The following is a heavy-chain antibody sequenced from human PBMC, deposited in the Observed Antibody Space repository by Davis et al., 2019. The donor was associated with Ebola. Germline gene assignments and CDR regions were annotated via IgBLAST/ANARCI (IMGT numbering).Heavy chain of an antibody. CDR3: ARGALHGGAWFDP. Sequence: ASVKVSCKASGGTFSSYAISWVRQAPGQGLEWMGWINPNSGGTNYAQKFQGWVTMTRDTSISTAYMELSRLRSDDTAVYCCARGALHGGAWFDPWGQGTLVTVSS. V-gene: IGHV1-2*04. CDR2: INPNSGGT. J-gene: IGHJ5*02. CDR1: GGTFSSYA. D-gene: IGHD5-24*01.